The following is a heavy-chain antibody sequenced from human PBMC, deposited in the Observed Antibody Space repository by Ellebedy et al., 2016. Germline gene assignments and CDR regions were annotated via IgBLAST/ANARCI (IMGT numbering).Heavy chain of an antibody. CDR3: VKGAYPVPTVMAA. CDR1: GFSVSG. CDR2: IRSDGTTK. V-gene: IGHV3-30*02. J-gene: IGHJ6*02. D-gene: IGHD3-16*01. Sequence: GGSLRLSCATSGFSVSGMHWVRQAPGKGLEWVAFIRSDGTTKYYTDSVEGRFTISRDSSKNTLDLQMNSVRPEDTAVYYCVKGAYPVPTVMAAWGQGTMVTVSS.